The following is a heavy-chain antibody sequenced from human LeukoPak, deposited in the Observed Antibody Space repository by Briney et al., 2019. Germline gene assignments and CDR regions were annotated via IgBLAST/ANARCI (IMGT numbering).Heavy chain of an antibody. CDR1: GFTFSNYD. J-gene: IGHJ4*02. CDR3: ARGYCSGGSCAGSVDY. D-gene: IGHD2-15*01. CDR2: IDIAGDT. Sequence: PGGSLRLSCAASGFTFSNYDMHWVRQIAGKGLEWVSAIDIAGDTFYRDSVKGRFTISRENAKNSLSLQMNSLRAGGTAVYYCARGYCSGGSCAGSVDYWGQGTLVTVSS. V-gene: IGHV3-13*04.